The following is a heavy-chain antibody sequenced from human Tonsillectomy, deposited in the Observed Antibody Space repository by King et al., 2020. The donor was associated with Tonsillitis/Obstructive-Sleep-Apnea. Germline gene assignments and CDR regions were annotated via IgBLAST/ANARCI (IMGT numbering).Heavy chain of an antibody. CDR3: ARALITMVRGVISNWFDP. CDR1: GFTFSSYS. V-gene: IGHV3-21*01. J-gene: IGHJ5*02. Sequence: VQLVESGGGLVKPGGSLRLSCAASGFTFSSYSMNWVRQAPGKGLEWVSSISSSSSDIYYADSVKGRFTISRDNAKNSLYLQMNSLRAEDTAVYYCARALITMVRGVISNWFDPWGKETLVTVSS. D-gene: IGHD3-10*01. CDR2: ISSSSSDI.